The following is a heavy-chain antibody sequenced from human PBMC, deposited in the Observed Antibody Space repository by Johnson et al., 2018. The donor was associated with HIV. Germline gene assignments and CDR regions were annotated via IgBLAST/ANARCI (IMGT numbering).Heavy chain of an antibody. CDR3: ASASSGSYYDQEPFDAFDI. CDR1: GLTFSSYG. D-gene: IGHD1-26*01. J-gene: IGHJ3*02. V-gene: IGHV3-33*01. Sequence: QVLLVESGGGVVQPGRSLRLSCAASGLTFSSYGMHWVRQAPGKGLEWVAVIWYDGSNKDYADSVKGRFTISSDNSKNTLYLQMGSLRAEDMAVYYCASASSGSYYDQEPFDAFDIWGQGTMVTVSS. CDR2: IWYDGSNK.